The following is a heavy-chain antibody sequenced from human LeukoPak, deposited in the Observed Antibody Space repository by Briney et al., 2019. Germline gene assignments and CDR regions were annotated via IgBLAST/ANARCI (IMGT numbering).Heavy chain of an antibody. J-gene: IGHJ4*02. V-gene: IGHV4-30-4*07. Sequence: PSETLSLTCAVSGGSISRGGYSWSWIRQPPGKGLEWIGYFYYSGSTYYNPSLKSRVTISVDTSKNQLSLKLSSVTAADTAVYYCARVEMATISDWGQGTLVTVSS. D-gene: IGHD5-24*01. CDR2: FYYSGST. CDR3: ARVEMATISD. CDR1: GGSISRGGYS.